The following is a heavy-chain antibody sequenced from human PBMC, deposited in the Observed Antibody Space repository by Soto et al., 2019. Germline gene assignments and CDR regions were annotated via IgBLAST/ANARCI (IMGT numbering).Heavy chain of an antibody. CDR3: ARHQSHSSSYVDP. J-gene: IGHJ5*02. V-gene: IGHV4-39*01. D-gene: IGHD6-13*01. CDR1: GGSISSSSYY. Sequence: SETLSLTCTVSGGSISSSSYYWGWIRQPPGKGLEWIGSIYYSGSTYYNPSLKSRVTISVDTSKNQFSLKLSSVTAADTAVYYCARHQSHSSSYVDPWGQGTLGTVSS. CDR2: IYYSGST.